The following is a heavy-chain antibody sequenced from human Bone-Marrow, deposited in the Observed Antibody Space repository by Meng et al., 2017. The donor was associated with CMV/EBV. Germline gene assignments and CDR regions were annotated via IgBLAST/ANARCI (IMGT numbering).Heavy chain of an antibody. J-gene: IGHJ4*02. D-gene: IGHD6-13*01. CDR3: ARDSYTSSWYEY. V-gene: IGHV1-18*04. CDR2: ISPYSGNT. CDR1: GYTFSDYY. Sequence: ASVKVSCKASGYTFSDYYIHWVRQAPGQGLEWMGWISPYSGNTRYAQKLQGRVTMTTDTSTSTAYMELRSLRSDDTAVYYCARDSYTSSWYEYWGQGALVTVSS.